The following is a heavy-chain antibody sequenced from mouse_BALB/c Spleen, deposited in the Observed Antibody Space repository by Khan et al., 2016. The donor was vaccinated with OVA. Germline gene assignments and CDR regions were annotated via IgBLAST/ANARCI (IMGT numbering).Heavy chain of an antibody. Sequence: EVQLVESGPGLVKPSQSLSLTCTVTGYSITSGYAWNWIRQFPGNKLEWMGYISYSGVTSYTPSLKSRIFITRDTSKNQFFLQLTSVTTEDTGSYYCAEGNYYGYYVCDWGQGTTLTVSS. V-gene: IGHV3-2*02. CDR3: AEGNYYGYYVCD. CDR2: ISYSGVT. CDR1: GYSITSGYA. D-gene: IGHD1-2*01. J-gene: IGHJ2*01.